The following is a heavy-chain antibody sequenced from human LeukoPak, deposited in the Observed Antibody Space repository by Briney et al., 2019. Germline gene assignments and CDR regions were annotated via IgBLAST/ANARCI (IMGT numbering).Heavy chain of an antibody. Sequence: ASVKVSCKASGGTFISYAISWVRQAPGQGLEWMGRIIPILGIANYAQKFQGRVTITADKSTSTAYMELSSLRSEDTAVYYCARDLRFLEWLPPVEDYYYYYGMDVWGQGTTVTVSS. CDR2: IIPILGIA. D-gene: IGHD3-3*01. CDR1: GGTFISYA. V-gene: IGHV1-69*04. CDR3: ARDLRFLEWLPPVEDYYYYYGMDV. J-gene: IGHJ6*02.